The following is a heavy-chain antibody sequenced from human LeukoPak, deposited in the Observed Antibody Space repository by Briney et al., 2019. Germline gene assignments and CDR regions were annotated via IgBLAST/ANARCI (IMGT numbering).Heavy chain of an antibody. CDR1: GYTFTSYY. J-gene: IGHJ6*02. CDR3: ARDCTNGVCYIGSYGMDV. D-gene: IGHD2-8*01. Sequence: ASVKVSCKASGYTFTSYYMHWVRQAPGQGLEWMGIINPSGGSTSYAQKFQGGVTMTRDTSTSTVYMELSSLRSEDTAVYYCARDCTNGVCYIGSYGMDVWGQGTTVTVSS. V-gene: IGHV1-46*01. CDR2: INPSGGST.